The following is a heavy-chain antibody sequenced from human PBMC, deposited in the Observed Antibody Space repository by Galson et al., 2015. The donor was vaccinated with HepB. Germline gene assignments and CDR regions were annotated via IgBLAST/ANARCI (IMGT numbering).Heavy chain of an antibody. Sequence: ETLSLTCTVSGGSISSSSYYWGWIRQPPGKGLEWIGSIYYSGSTYYNPSLKSRVTISVDTSKNQFSLKLSSVTAADTAVYYCARQKARDSSSWYYDPWLELCPLDYWGQGTLVTVSS. CDR2: IYYSGST. D-gene: IGHD6-13*01. J-gene: IGHJ4*02. CDR3: ARQKARDSSSWYYDPWLELCPLDY. V-gene: IGHV4-39*01. CDR1: GGSISSSSYY.